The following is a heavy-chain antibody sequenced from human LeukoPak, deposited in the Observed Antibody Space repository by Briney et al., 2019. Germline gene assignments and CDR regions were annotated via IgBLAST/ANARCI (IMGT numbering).Heavy chain of an antibody. CDR3: AKDVVIGASYDYGDYIPLPH. J-gene: IGHJ1*01. D-gene: IGHD4-17*01. Sequence: PGGSLRLSCAASGFIVSTNYMTWVRQAPGKGLQWVANLFSDRRTFYVDAVKGRFTVSRDNSKNTLYLQMNSLRPEDTAVYYCAKDVVIGASYDYGDYIPLPHWGQGTLVTVSS. V-gene: IGHV3-66*02. CDR2: LFSDRRT. CDR1: GFIVSTNY.